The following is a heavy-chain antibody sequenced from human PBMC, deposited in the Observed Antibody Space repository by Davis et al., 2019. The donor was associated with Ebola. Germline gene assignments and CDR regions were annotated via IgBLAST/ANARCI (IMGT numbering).Heavy chain of an antibody. V-gene: IGHV3-48*03. J-gene: IGHJ4*02. Sequence: GGSLRLSCAASGFTFTNYAMSWVRQAPGKGLEWVAYISPNATTTQYASTVKGRFTISRDDAKNLMSLQMTSLRVEDTAVYHCVPGTWIRGQGTLVTVSS. CDR2: ISPNATTT. CDR3: VPGTWI. D-gene: IGHD5-18*01. CDR1: GFTFTNYA.